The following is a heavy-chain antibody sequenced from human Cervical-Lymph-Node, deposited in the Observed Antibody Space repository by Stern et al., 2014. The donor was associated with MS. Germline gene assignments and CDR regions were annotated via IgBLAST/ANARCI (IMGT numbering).Heavy chain of an antibody. D-gene: IGHD6-13*01. CDR3: ARVYSSSFDY. V-gene: IGHV3-74*02. CDR1: GFTFSSYC. CDR2: INSDGSST. Sequence: EVQLEESGGGLVQPGGSLRLSCAASGFTFSSYCMHWVRQAPGKGLMWVSRINSDGSSTSYADSVKGRFTISRDNAKNTLYLQMNSLRAEDTAVYYCARVYSSSFDYWGQGTLVTVSS. J-gene: IGHJ4*02.